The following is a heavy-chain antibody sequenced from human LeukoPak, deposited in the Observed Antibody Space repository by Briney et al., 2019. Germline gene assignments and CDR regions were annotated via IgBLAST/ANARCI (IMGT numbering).Heavy chain of an antibody. CDR2: INHSGST. V-gene: IGHV4-34*01. CDR1: GGSFSGCY. J-gene: IGHJ4*02. CDR3: ARVQGYCGGGSCYGNDY. D-gene: IGHD2-15*01. Sequence: PSETLSLTCAVYGGSFSGCYWSWIRQPPGKGLEWIGEINHSGSTNYNPSLKSRVTISVDTSKNQFSLKLSSVTAADTAVYYCARVQGYCGGGSCYGNDYWGQGTLVTVSS.